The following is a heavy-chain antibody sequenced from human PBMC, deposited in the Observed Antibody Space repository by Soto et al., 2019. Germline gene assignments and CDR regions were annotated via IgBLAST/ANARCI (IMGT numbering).Heavy chain of an antibody. J-gene: IGHJ6*02. CDR3: ARDRDGYNYYYVMDV. CDR1: GFTFSSYV. Sequence: LRPSCAASGFTFSSYVIHWVRRAPGKGLEWVAVISYDGSNKYYADSVKGRFTISKDNSKNTLYLQMSSLRAEDTAVYYCARDRDGYNYYYVMDVWRQGTTVTVSS. V-gene: IGHV3-30-3*01. D-gene: IGHD5-12*01. CDR2: ISYDGSNK.